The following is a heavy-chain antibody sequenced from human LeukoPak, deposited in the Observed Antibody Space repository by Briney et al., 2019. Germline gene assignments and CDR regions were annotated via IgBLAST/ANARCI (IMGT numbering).Heavy chain of an antibody. D-gene: IGHD6-13*01. CDR1: GFTFSSYG. CDR3: ASGSRREASHRRQLVLNY. Sequence: GGSLRLSCAASGFTFSSYGMHWGRQAPGKGLEWVAGIWYDGSNKYYADSLRGRFTISRDNSKNTLYLQMNSLRSEDTAVYYCASGSRREASHRRQLVLNYWGKGTLVTVSS. V-gene: IGHV3-33*01. CDR2: IWYDGSNK. J-gene: IGHJ4*02.